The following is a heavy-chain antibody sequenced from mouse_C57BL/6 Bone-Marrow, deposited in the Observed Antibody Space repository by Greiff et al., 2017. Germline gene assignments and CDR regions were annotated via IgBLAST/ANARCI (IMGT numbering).Heavy chain of an antibody. V-gene: IGHV2-9-1*01. CDR3: ASTTVVEGYFDY. CDR1: GFSLTSYA. CDR2: LWTGGGS. D-gene: IGHD1-1*01. J-gene: IGHJ2*01. Sequence: VKLLESGPGLVAPSQCLSITCTVSGFSLTSYAISWVRQPPGKGLEWLGVLWTGGGSNYTSALKSRLSIRKDHSKSQVFLKMNSLQTDDTARDYCASTTVVEGYFDYWGQGTTLTVAS.